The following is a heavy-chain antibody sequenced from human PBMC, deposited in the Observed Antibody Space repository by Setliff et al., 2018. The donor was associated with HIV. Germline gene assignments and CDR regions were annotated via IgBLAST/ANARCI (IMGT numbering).Heavy chain of an antibody. CDR2: IYYTGST. CDR1: GGSISSGDYY. CDR3: ARHRDPPGTRWIFYYYYMDL. D-gene: IGHD5-12*01. Sequence: PSETLSLTCTVSGGSISSGDYYWSWIRQHPRKGLEWIGYIYYTGSTYYNPSLKSRVTISVDTSKNQFSLKLSSVTAADTGVYYCARHRDPPGTRWIFYYYYMDLWGEGTTVTVSS. V-gene: IGHV4-31*03. J-gene: IGHJ6*03.